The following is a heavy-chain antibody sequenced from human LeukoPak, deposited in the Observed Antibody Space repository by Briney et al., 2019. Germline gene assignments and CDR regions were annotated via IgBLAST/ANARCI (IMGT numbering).Heavy chain of an antibody. CDR3: AKGSNFDWDYYFDY. V-gene: IGHV3-9*01. Sequence: GGSLRLSCAASGFTFSSYAMHWVRQAPGKGLEWVSGISWNSGSIGYADSVKGRFTISRDNAKNSLYLQMNSLRAEDTALYYCAKGSNFDWDYYFDYWGQGTLVTVSS. J-gene: IGHJ4*02. D-gene: IGHD3-9*01. CDR1: GFTFSSYA. CDR2: ISWNSGSI.